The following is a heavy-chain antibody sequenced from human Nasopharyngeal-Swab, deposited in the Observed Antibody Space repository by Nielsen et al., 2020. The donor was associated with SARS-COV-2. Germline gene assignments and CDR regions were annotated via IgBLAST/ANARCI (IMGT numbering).Heavy chain of an antibody. V-gene: IGHV4-31*03. CDR1: GGSISSGGYY. Sequence: SETLSLTSTVSGGSISSGGYYWSWIRQHPGKGLEWIGYIYYSGSTYYNPSLKSRVTISVDTSKNQFSLKLSSVTAADTAVYYCARVGAAAGRGENYYYYYGMDVWGQGTTVTVSS. CDR3: ARVGAAAGRGENYYYYYGMDV. CDR2: IYYSGST. J-gene: IGHJ6*02. D-gene: IGHD6-13*01.